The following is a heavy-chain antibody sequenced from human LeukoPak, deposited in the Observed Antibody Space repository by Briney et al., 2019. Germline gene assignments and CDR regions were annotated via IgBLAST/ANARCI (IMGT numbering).Heavy chain of an antibody. D-gene: IGHD2-2*01. CDR3: AKSGCSSTSCYGDY. J-gene: IGHJ4*02. CDR1: GFTFSSYG. CDR2: ISYDGSKA. Sequence: PGGSLRLSCAASGFTFSSYGMHWLRQAPGKGMEWVAVISYDGSKAYHAESVKGRFTISRDNSKNTLYLQMNSLRTEDTAVYYCAKSGCSSTSCYGDYWGQGTLVTVSS. V-gene: IGHV3-30*18.